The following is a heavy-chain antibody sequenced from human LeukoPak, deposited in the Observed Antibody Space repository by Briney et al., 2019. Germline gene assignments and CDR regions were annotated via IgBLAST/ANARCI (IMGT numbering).Heavy chain of an antibody. D-gene: IGHD5-18*01. V-gene: IGHV3-64D*09. Sequence: GGSLRLSWAAGGFGVSEERVHWVRGAEGNGLEYIGAISWGSTYYADSVKGRFPISRDNSKNTLYLQMSSLRAEDTSVYYCVKGERGYTYGYTGWDWGQGTLVTVSS. CDR2: ISWGST. J-gene: IGHJ4*02. CDR3: VKGERGYTYGYTGWD. CDR1: GFGVSEER.